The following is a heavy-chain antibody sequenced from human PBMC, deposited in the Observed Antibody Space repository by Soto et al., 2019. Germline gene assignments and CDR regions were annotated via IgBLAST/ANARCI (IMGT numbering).Heavy chain of an antibody. CDR1: GFTFSSYA. CDR3: VRPLPSGRNYGLEV. CDR2: ISGSGGST. Sequence: GGSLRLSCAASGFTFSSYAMCLVRQAPGKGLEWVSAISGSGGSTYYADSVKGRFTISRDTSTNTLSLQMDSLRAEYTAVYYCVRPLPSGRNYGLEVWGQGTTVTVSS. J-gene: IGHJ6*02. D-gene: IGHD3-10*01. V-gene: IGHV3-23*01.